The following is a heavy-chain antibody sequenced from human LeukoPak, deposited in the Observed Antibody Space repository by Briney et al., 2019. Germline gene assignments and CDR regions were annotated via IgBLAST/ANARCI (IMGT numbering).Heavy chain of an antibody. CDR2: IYTSGST. D-gene: IGHD3-22*01. J-gene: IGHJ4*02. V-gene: IGHV4-61*09. Sequence: PSQTLSLTCTVSGGSISSGSYYWSWIRQPAGKGLEWIGHIYTSGSTNYNPSLKSRVTISVDTSKNQFSLRLRSVTAADTAVYYCARATTYYYDSSGYYVKWGQGALVTVSP. CDR3: ARATTYYYDSSGYYVK. CDR1: GGSISSGSYY.